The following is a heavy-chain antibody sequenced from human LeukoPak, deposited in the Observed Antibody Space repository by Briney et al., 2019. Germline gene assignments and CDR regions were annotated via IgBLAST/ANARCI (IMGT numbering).Heavy chain of an antibody. V-gene: IGHV3-53*01. J-gene: IGHJ6*03. D-gene: IGHD6-6*01. Sequence: GGSLRLSCAASGFSFSNNYMSWVRQAPGKGLEWVSVIYTGVSTYYADSVKGRFAISRDNSKNTLYLQMNSLRAEDTGAYYCARVRPHPIIDVWGKGTTVTVSS. CDR2: IYTGVST. CDR1: GFSFSNNY. CDR3: ARVRPHPIIDV.